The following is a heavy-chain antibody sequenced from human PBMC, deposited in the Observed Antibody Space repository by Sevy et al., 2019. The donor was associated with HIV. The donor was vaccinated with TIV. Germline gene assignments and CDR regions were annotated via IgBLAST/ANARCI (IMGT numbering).Heavy chain of an antibody. Sequence: SETLSLTCTVSGYSISSGYYWGWIQQPPGKGLEWIGSIYHSGSTYYNPSLKSRVTISVDTSKNQFSLKLSSVTAADTAVYYCARDESSSWFDYWGQGTLVTVSS. V-gene: IGHV4-38-2*02. D-gene: IGHD6-13*01. J-gene: IGHJ4*02. CDR2: IYHSGST. CDR1: GYSISSGYY. CDR3: ARDESSSWFDY.